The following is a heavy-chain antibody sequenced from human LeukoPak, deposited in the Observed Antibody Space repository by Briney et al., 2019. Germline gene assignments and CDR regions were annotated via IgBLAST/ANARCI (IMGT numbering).Heavy chain of an antibody. CDR1: GFTVSSNY. J-gene: IGHJ4*02. Sequence: GGSLRLSCAASGFTVSSNYMSWVRQAPGKGLEWVSVIYSGGSIYYADSVKGRFTISRDNSKNTLYLQMNSLRAEDTAVYYCAREGLGPDYFDCWGQGTLVTVSS. CDR3: AREGLGPDYFDC. D-gene: IGHD6-19*01. V-gene: IGHV3-53*01. CDR2: IYSGGSI.